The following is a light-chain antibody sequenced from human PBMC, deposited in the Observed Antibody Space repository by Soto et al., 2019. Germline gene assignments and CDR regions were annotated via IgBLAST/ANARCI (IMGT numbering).Light chain of an antibody. CDR2: GAS. Sequence: EIGMTQSPATLSVSPGDRATLSCRASQSVRSNLAWYQQKRYQAPRLLNYGASTRATGIPARFSGSGSGTEFTLTISSLQSEDFALYYCQQYNNWPRTFGQGTKLEIK. CDR1: QSVRSN. CDR3: QQYNNWPRT. V-gene: IGKV3-15*01. J-gene: IGKJ2*01.